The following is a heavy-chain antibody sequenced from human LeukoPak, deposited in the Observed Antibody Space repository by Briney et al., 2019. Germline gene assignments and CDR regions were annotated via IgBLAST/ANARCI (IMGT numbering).Heavy chain of an antibody. CDR1: GFTFSSYA. CDR2: ISDNGGST. Sequence: GGSLRLSCSASGFTFSSYAIHWVPQAPGKGLEYVSAISDNGGSTYYADSVKGRFTISRDNSKNTLYLQMSSLRAEDTAVYYCVKYSSGWYDYWGQGTLVTVSS. CDR3: VKYSSGWYDY. V-gene: IGHV3-64D*06. D-gene: IGHD6-19*01. J-gene: IGHJ4*02.